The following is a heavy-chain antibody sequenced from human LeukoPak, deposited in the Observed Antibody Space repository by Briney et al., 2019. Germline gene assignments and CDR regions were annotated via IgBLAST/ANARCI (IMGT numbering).Heavy chain of an antibody. CDR1: GYSFTSYW. J-gene: IGHJ6*02. Sequence: GESLKISCQGSGYSFTSYWIGWVGQMPGKGLEWMGIIYPGDSDSRYSPSFQGQATIPADKSISTAYLQWGSLKASDTAMYYCARLTTSFYGMDVWGQGTTVTVSS. CDR2: IYPGDSDS. CDR3: ARLTTSFYGMDV. V-gene: IGHV5-51*01. D-gene: IGHD3-3*01.